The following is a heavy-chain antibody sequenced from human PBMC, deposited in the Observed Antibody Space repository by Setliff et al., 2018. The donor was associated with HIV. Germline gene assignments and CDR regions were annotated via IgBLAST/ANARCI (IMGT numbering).Heavy chain of an antibody. D-gene: IGHD1-1*01. CDR3: ARARKGDWNLSYWFDP. Sequence: TGGSLRLSCEASGFTFDHYWMHWVRQAPGKGLVWVSRINSDGSKTNYADSLKGRFTISRDNAKNSLYLQMNSLRAEDTAVYYCARARKGDWNLSYWFDPWGQGTLVTVSS. V-gene: IGHV3-74*01. CDR1: GFTFDHYW. J-gene: IGHJ5*02. CDR2: INSDGSKT.